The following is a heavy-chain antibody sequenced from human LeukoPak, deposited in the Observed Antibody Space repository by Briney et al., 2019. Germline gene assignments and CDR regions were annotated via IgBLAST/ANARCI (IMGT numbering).Heavy chain of an antibody. J-gene: IGHJ4*02. CDR3: TRDWRHHLDY. D-gene: IGHD1-14*01. V-gene: IGHV3-23*01. CDR1: GFTFSSYA. Sequence: GGSLRLSCAASGFTFSSYAMSWVRQAPGKGLEWVSTISDRDGSTYYVGAVKGRFTISRDNAKHTLYLQMNSLRAEDTAVYYCTRDWRHHLDYWGQGTLVTVSS. CDR2: ISDRDGST.